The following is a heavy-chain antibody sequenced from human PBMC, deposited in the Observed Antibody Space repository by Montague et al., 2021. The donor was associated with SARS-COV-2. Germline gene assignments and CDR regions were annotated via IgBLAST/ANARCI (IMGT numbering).Heavy chain of an antibody. D-gene: IGHD1-14*01. J-gene: IGHJ4*02. CDR1: GFTFSDYY. CDR2: ISGRGGYT. V-gene: IGHV3-11*03. CDR3: ARLVGVESNRRDYFNY. Sequence: SLRLSCAASGFTFSDYYMSWIRQAPGKGLEWVSYISGRGGYTDYADSVKGRFTISRDNARKSLYLEMNSLRAEDTAVYHCARLVGVESNRRDYFNYWGQGTLVTVSS.